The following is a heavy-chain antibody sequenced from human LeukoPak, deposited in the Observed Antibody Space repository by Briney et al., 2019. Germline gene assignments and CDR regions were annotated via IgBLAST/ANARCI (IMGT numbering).Heavy chain of an antibody. CDR3: ATIVVVSSSLEDY. CDR2: IKQDGSEK. V-gene: IGHV3-7*03. D-gene: IGHD3-22*01. CDR1: GFTFTSYW. Sequence: GGSLRLSCAASGFTFTSYWMSWVRQAPGKGLEWVANIKQDGSEKYYVDSVKGRFTISRDNAKKSLYLQMNSLRAEDTAVYYCATIVVVSSSLEDYWGQGTLVTVSS. J-gene: IGHJ4*02.